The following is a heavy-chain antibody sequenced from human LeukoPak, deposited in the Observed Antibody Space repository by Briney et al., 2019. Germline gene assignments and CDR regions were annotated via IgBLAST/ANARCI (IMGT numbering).Heavy chain of an antibody. Sequence: GESLKISCKGSGYSFTSYWIGWVRQMPGKGLEWMGIIYPGDSDTRYSPSFQGQVTISADKSISTAYLQWSSLKASDTAMYYCVRRWGSVGWLPPGAFDIWGQGTMVTVSS. D-gene: IGHD5-24*01. CDR2: IYPGDSDT. CDR3: VRRWGSVGWLPPGAFDI. J-gene: IGHJ3*02. CDR1: GYSFTSYW. V-gene: IGHV5-51*01.